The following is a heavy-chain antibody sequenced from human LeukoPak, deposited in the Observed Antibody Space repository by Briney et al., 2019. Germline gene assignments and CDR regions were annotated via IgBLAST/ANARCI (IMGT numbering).Heavy chain of an antibody. D-gene: IGHD3-9*01. V-gene: IGHV3-53*01. CDR3: AMNFDWILDFDY. J-gene: IGHJ4*02. CDR1: GFTVSSNY. Sequence: PGGSLRLSCAASGFTVSSNYMSWVRQAPGKGLEWVSVIYSGGSTYYADSVKGRFTISRDNSKNTLYLQMNSLRAEDTAVYYCAMNFDWILDFDYWGQGTLVTVSS. CDR2: IYSGGST.